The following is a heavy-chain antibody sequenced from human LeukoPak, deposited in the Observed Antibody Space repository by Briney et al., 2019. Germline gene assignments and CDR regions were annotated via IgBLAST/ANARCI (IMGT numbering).Heavy chain of an antibody. CDR2: IYYSGST. J-gene: IGHJ3*02. CDR1: GGSISSYY. D-gene: IGHD6-13*01. CDR3: ARDSPLSSSRWRGAFDI. V-gene: IGHV4-59*01. Sequence: SETLSLTCTVSGGSISSYYWSWIRQPPGKGLEWIGYIYYSGSTNYNPSLKSRVTISVDTSKNQFSLKLSSVTAADTAVYYCARDSPLSSSRWRGAFDIWGQGTMVTVSS.